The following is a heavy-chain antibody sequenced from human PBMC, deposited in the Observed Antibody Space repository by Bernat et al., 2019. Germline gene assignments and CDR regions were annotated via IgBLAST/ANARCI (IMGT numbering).Heavy chain of an antibody. CDR3: TRDPMTTVTGYYYYYCMDV. CDR2: IRSKAYGGTT. CDR1: GFTFGDYA. D-gene: IGHD4-17*01. V-gene: IGHV3-49*04. Sequence: EVQLVESGGGLVQPGRSLRLSCTASGFTFGDYAMSWVRQAPGKGLEWVGFIRSKAYGGTTEYAASVKGRFTISRDDSNSIAYLQMTSLKTEDTAVYYCTRDPMTTVTGYYYYYCMDVWGKGTTVTVSS. J-gene: IGHJ6*03.